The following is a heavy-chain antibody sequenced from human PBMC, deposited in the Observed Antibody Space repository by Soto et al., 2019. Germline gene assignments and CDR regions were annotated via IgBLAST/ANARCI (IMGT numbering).Heavy chain of an antibody. Sequence: SETLSLTCAVSGGSISSGGYSWSWIRQPPGKGLEWIGYIYHSGSTYYNPSLKSRVTISVDRSKSQFSLKLTSVTAADTAVYYCARLGGYYQAFDQWGQGSLVTVSS. V-gene: IGHV4-30-2*01. D-gene: IGHD3-22*01. CDR2: IYHSGST. J-gene: IGHJ4*02. CDR3: ARLGGYYQAFDQ. CDR1: GGSISSGGYS.